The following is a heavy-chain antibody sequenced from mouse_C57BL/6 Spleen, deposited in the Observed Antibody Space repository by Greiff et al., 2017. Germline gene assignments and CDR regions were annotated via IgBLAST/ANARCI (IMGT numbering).Heavy chain of an antibody. J-gene: IGHJ2*01. Sequence: QVQLQQPGAELVKPGASVKLSCKASGYTFTSYWMQWVKQRPGQGLEWIGEIDPSASYTNYNQKFKGKATLTVDTSSSTAYMQLSSLTSEDSAVYYCARPLDYYGSSSPFDYWGQGTTLTVSS. CDR2: IDPSASYT. V-gene: IGHV1-50*01. CDR3: ARPLDYYGSSSPFDY. D-gene: IGHD1-1*01. CDR1: GYTFTSYW.